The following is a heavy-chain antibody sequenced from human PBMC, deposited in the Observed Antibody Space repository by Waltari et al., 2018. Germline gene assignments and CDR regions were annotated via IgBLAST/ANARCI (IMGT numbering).Heavy chain of an antibody. CDR2: IYWNDDK. Sequence: QISLKESGPTLVKPTQTLTLTCTFSGFSLNTPGVAVGWIGQPPGRALDWLAVIYWNDDKYYRPTLKTRLTNTKDTSKNQVVLTITNTDPVDTATYYCTKSGAGGSQGWSDPWGQGILVTVSS. J-gene: IGHJ5*02. V-gene: IGHV2-5*01. CDR1: GFSLNTPGVA. D-gene: IGHD3-10*01. CDR3: TKSGAGGSQGWSDP.